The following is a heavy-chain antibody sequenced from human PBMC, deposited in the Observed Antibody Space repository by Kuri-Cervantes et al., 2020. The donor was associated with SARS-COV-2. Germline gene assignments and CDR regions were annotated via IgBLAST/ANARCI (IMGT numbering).Heavy chain of an antibody. J-gene: IGHJ4*02. D-gene: IGHD5-18*01. CDR3: AKLEISGGYSYGARDY. CDR1: GFTFSNYA. CDR2: ISGSGGST. Sequence: GESLKISCAVSGFTFSNYAMTWVRQAPGKGLEWVSAISGSGGSTYYADSVKGRFTISRDNSKNTLYLQMNSLRAEDTAVYYCAKLEISGGYSYGARDYWGQGTLVTVSS. V-gene: IGHV3-23*01.